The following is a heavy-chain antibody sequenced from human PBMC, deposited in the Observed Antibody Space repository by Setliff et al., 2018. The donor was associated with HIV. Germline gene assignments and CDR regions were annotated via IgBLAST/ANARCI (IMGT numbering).Heavy chain of an antibody. J-gene: IGHJ4*02. V-gene: IGHV4-34*01. D-gene: IGHD3-10*01. Sequence: SETLSLTCAVYGGSLSGYYWSWIRQPPGKGLEWFGAIYYSGSTNYNPSLKSRVTTSVDTSKNQFSLKLSSVTAADTAVYYCARGSAYYYGSGIDYWGQGTLVTVSS. CDR1: GGSLSGYY. CDR3: ARGSAYYYGSGIDY. CDR2: IYYSGST.